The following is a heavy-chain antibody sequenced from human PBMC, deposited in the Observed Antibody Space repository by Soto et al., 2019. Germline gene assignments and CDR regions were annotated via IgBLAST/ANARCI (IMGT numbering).Heavy chain of an antibody. V-gene: IGHV1-69*13. CDR3: ASQAAAGPAFDY. Sequence: ASVKVSCKASGGTFSSYAISWVRQAPGQGLEWMGGIIPIFGTANYAQKFQGRVTITADESTSTAYMELSSLRSEDTAVYYCASQAAAGPAFDYWGQGTLVTVSS. CDR2: IIPIFGTA. D-gene: IGHD6-13*01. CDR1: GGTFSSYA. J-gene: IGHJ4*02.